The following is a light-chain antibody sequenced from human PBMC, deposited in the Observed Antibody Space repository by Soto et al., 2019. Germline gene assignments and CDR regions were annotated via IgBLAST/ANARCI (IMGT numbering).Light chain of an antibody. CDR2: DVS. CDR1: SSDVGGYDY. J-gene: IGLJ1*01. CDR3: CSYAGSYTLYV. Sequence: QSVLTQPRSVSGSPGQSVTISCTGTSSDVGGYDYVSWYQKHPGKAPNLVIYDVSERPSGVPDRISGSKSGNTASLTISGLQAEDEADYYCCSYAGSYTLYVFGTGTKATVL. V-gene: IGLV2-11*01.